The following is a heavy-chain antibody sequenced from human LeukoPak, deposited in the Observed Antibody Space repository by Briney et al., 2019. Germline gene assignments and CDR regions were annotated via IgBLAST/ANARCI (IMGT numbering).Heavy chain of an antibody. CDR2: ISGSGGST. CDR1: GFTFSSYA. D-gene: IGHD3-22*01. V-gene: IGHV3-23*01. J-gene: IGHJ4*02. Sequence: GGSLRLSCAASGFTFSSYAMGWVRQAPGKGLEWVSAISGSGGSTCYADSVKGRFTISRDNSKNTLYLQMNSLRAEDTAVYYCAKDRYYYDSSGYYPCCFDYWGQGTLVTVSS. CDR3: AKDRYYYDSSGYYPCCFDY.